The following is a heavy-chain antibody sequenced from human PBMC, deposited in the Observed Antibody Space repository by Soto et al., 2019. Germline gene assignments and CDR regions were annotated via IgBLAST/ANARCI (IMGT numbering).Heavy chain of an antibody. CDR3: ARRLSPRDPYHFDY. V-gene: IGHV5-51*01. CDR2: IYPGDFDT. CDR1: GYSFTSFW. J-gene: IGHJ4*02. Sequence: PGESLKISCQGSGYSFTSFWIAWVLHMPGKGLEWMGIIYPGDFDTRYSPSFQGQVTISADKSINTAYLQWSSLKASDTAMYYCARRLSPRDPYHFDYWGQGTLVTVSS.